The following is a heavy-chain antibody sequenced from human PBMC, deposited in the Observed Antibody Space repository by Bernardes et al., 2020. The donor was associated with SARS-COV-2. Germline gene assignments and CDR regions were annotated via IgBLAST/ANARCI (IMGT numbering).Heavy chain of an antibody. CDR3: ARTPGELLVYYYGMDV. V-gene: IGHV4-34*01. D-gene: IGHD3-10*01. CDR1: GGSFSGYY. CDR2: INHSGST. Sequence: LSLTCAVYGGSFSGYYWSWIRQPPGKELEWIGEINHSGSTNYNPSLKSRVTISVDTSKNQFSLKLSSVTAADTAVYYCARTPGELLVYYYGMDVWGQGTTVTVSS. J-gene: IGHJ6*02.